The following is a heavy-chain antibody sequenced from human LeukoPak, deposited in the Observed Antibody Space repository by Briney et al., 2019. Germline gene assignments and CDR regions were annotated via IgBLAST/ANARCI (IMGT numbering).Heavy chain of an antibody. CDR1: GFTFSDYY. CDR3: ARGTRVDTAMGPGTYYYGMDV. J-gene: IGHJ6*04. D-gene: IGHD5-18*01. CDR2: ISSSSYT. Sequence: KSGGSLGLSCAASGFTFSDYYMSWIRQAPGKGLEWVSYISSSSYTNYADSVKGRFTISRDNAKNSLYLQMNSLRAEDTAVYYCARGTRVDTAMGPGTYYYGMDVWGKGTTVTVSS. V-gene: IGHV3-11*06.